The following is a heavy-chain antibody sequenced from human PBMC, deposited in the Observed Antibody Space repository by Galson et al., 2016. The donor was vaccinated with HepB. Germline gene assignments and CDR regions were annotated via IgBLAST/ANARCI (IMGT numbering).Heavy chain of an antibody. Sequence: SLKISCKGSGYIFNSYWIGWVRQMPGKGLEWMGIIFPRDFETRYSPSFQGRVTISADMSLSTAYLQWNSLKASDTAIYYCARQGDDYGLAYWGQGALVTVSS. CDR1: GYIFNSYW. J-gene: IGHJ4*02. V-gene: IGHV5-51*01. D-gene: IGHD4-17*01. CDR3: ARQGDDYGLAY. CDR2: IFPRDFET.